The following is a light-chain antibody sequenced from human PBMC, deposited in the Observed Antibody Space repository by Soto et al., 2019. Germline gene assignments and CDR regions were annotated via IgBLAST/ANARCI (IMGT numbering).Light chain of an antibody. Sequence: EIVLTQSPATLSLSPGERATLSCRASQSVSSYLAWYQQKPGQAPRLLIYDASNRATGIPARFSGSGSGTNLTLTIIRLEPEEFGIYYRQTRSNLPRTFRPGTKVDIK. J-gene: IGKJ1*01. CDR3: QTRSNLPRT. CDR2: DAS. CDR1: QSVSSY. V-gene: IGKV3-11*01.